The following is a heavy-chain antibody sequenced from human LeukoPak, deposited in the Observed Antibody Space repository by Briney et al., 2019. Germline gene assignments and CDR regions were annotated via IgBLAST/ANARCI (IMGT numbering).Heavy chain of an antibody. CDR1: GFTFSSYA. V-gene: IGHV3-23*01. J-gene: IGHJ4*02. Sequence: GGSLRLSCAASGFTFSSYAMTWVRQAPGKGLEWVSVISGSGIKTNYADSVRGRFTISRDNSKNTLYLQMNSLRAEDTAVYYCARDHPNCSGGSCYGPIDYWGQGTLVTVSS. CDR2: ISGSGIKT. D-gene: IGHD2-15*01. CDR3: ARDHPNCSGGSCYGPIDY.